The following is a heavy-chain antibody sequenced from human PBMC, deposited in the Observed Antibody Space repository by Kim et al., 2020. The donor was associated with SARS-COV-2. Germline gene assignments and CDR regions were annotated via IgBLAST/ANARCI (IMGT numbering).Heavy chain of an antibody. Sequence: GGSLRLSCAASGFTFSSYWMHWVRQAPGKGLVWVSRINSDGSSTSYADSVKGRFTISRDNAKNTLYLQMNSLRAEDTAVYYCARRKMAAAGTYDYWGQGTLVTVSS. CDR2: INSDGSST. J-gene: IGHJ4*02. CDR3: ARRKMAAAGTYDY. V-gene: IGHV3-74*01. D-gene: IGHD6-13*01. CDR1: GFTFSSYW.